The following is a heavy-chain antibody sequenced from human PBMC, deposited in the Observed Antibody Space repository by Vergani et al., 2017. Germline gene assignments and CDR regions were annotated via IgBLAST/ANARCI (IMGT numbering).Heavy chain of an antibody. V-gene: IGHV3-33*01. J-gene: IGHJ4*02. CDR2: IWYDGSNK. D-gene: IGHD3-22*01. Sequence: QVQLVESGGGVVQPGRSLRLSCAASGFTFSSYGMHWVRQAPGKGLEWVAVIWYDGSNKYYADSVKGRFTISRDNSKNTLYLQMNSLRAEDTAVYYCARDGDYDDSIGYFDYWGQGTLVTVSS. CDR1: GFTFSSYG. CDR3: ARDGDYDDSIGYFDY.